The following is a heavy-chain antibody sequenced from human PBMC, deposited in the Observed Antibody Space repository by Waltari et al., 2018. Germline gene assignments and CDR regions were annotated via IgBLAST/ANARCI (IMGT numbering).Heavy chain of an antibody. D-gene: IGHD6-13*01. CDR2: ISAYNGNT. CDR3: ATGIAAAGTCSYFDY. J-gene: IGHJ4*02. V-gene: IGHV1-18*01. CDR1: GYTCTSYG. Sequence: QVQLVQSGAEVKKPGASVKVSCKASGYTCTSYGISWVRQAPGQGLEWMGWISAYNGNTNYAQKLQGRVTMTTDTSTSTADMELRSLRSDDTAVYYCATGIAAAGTCSYFDYWGQGTLVTVSS.